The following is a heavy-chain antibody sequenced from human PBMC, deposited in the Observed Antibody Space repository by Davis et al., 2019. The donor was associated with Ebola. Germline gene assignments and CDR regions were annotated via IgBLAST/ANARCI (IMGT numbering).Heavy chain of an antibody. J-gene: IGHJ6*04. V-gene: IGHV3-21*01. CDR3: ARDLGAGYSSSWGLGDV. CDR2: ISSSSSYI. CDR1: GFTFSSYS. D-gene: IGHD6-13*01. Sequence: PGGSLRLSCAASGFTFSSYSMNWVRQAPGKGLEWVSSISSSSSYIYYADSVKGRFTISRDNAKNSLYLQMNSLRAEDTAVYYCARDLGAGYSSSWGLGDVWGKGTTVTVSS.